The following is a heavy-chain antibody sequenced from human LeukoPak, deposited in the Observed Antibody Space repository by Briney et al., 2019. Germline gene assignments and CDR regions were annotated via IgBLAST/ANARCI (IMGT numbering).Heavy chain of an antibody. J-gene: IGHJ3*02. Sequence: PSETLSLTCAVYGGSFSGYYWSWIRQPPGKGLEWIGEIDHSGSTNYNPSLKSRVIISVDTSKNQFSLKLSSVTAADTAVYYCARGKYYYDSSGYYFPDAFDIWGQGTMVTVSS. V-gene: IGHV4-34*09. CDR3: ARGKYYYDSSGYYFPDAFDI. CDR2: IDHSGST. CDR1: GGSFSGYY. D-gene: IGHD3-22*01.